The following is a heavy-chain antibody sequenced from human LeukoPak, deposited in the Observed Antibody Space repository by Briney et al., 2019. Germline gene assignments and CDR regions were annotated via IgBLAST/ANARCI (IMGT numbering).Heavy chain of an antibody. V-gene: IGHV3-30*18. CDR3: AKDQYPRTYYYDSSGSPRDY. J-gene: IGHJ4*02. Sequence: PGGSLRLSCVASGFTFSSYGMHWVRQAPGKGLEWVAVISYDGSNKYYADSVKGRFTISRDNSKNTLYLQMNSLRAEDTAVYYCAKDQYPRTYYYDSSGSPRDYWGQGTLVTVSS. CDR2: ISYDGSNK. D-gene: IGHD3-22*01. CDR1: GFTFSSYG.